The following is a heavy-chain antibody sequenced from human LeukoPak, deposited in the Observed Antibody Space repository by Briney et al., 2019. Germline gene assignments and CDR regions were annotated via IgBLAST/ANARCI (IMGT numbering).Heavy chain of an antibody. CDR3: ARDEDGDYGFY. J-gene: IGHJ4*02. D-gene: IGHD4-17*01. CDR1: GYTFTSYA. CDR2: INAGNGNT. Sequence: ASVKVSCKASGYTFTSYAMHWVRQAPGQRLEWMGWINAGNGNTKYSQKFQGRVTITRDTSASTAYMELSSLRSKDTAVYYCARDEDGDYGFYWGQGTLVTVSS. V-gene: IGHV1-3*01.